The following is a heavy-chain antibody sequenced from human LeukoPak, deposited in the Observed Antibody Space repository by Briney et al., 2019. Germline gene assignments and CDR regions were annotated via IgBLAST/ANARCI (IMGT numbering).Heavy chain of an antibody. CDR1: GYTFTSYG. J-gene: IGHJ4*02. V-gene: IGHV1-18*01. Sequence: ASVKVSCKASGYTFTSYGISWVRQAPGQGLEWMGWISAYNGNTNYAQKFQGRVTITADESTSTAYMELNSLRSEDTAVYYCARHQQPKSGGPLDYWGQGTLVTVSS. CDR2: ISAYNGNT. CDR3: ARHQQPKSGGPLDY. D-gene: IGHD6-13*01.